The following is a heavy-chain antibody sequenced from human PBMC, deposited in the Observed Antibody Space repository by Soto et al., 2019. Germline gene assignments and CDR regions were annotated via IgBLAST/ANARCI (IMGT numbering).Heavy chain of an antibody. CDR2: IYYNGST. D-gene: IGHD2-2*02. J-gene: IGHJ6*03. V-gene: IGHV4-31*03. CDR1: GGSISSGGYY. CDR3: ARIYLYYYYYMDV. Sequence: SETLSLTCTVSGGSISSGGYYWSWIRQHPGKGLEWIGYIYYNGSTYYNPSLKSRVTISVDTSKNQFSLKLSSVTAADTAVYYCARIYLYYYYYMDVWGKGTTVTVAS.